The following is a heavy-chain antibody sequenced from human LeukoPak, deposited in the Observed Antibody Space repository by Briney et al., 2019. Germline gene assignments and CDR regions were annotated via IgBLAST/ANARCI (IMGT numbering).Heavy chain of an antibody. J-gene: IGHJ4*02. Sequence: SETLSLTCAVYGGSFSGYYWSWIRQPPGKGLEWIGEINHSGSTNYNPSLKSRVTLSVDTSKNQFSLKLSSVTAADTAVYYCARYGSRGYYFDYWGQGTLVTVSS. V-gene: IGHV4-34*10. D-gene: IGHD2-15*01. CDR1: GGSFSGYY. CDR2: INHSGST. CDR3: ARYGSRGYYFDY.